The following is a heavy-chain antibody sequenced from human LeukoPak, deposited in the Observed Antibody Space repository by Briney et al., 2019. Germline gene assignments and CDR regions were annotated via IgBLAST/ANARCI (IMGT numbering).Heavy chain of an antibody. V-gene: IGHV3-23*01. Sequence: GGSLRLSCAASGFTFSSYAMSWVRQAPGKGLEWVSSISGSDGSTYYGDSVKGRFTISKDSSKNTLYLHMNSLRAEDTAAYYCARDKNYYGSGSPSLDAFDIWGQGTMVTVSS. CDR3: ARDKNYYGSGSPSLDAFDI. J-gene: IGHJ3*02. CDR1: GFTFSSYA. D-gene: IGHD3-10*01. CDR2: ISGSDGST.